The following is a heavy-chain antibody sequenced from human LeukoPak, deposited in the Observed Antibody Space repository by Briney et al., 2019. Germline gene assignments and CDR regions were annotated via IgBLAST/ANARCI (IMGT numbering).Heavy chain of an antibody. CDR3: AKEFGEGYGDDYYYYGMDV. D-gene: IGHD4-17*01. CDR1: GFTFSSYE. V-gene: IGHV3-48*03. J-gene: IGHJ6*02. CDR2: ISSSGSTI. Sequence: GGSLRLSCAASGFTFSSYEMNWVRQAPGKGLEWVSYISSSGSTIYYADSVKGRFTISRDNAKNSLYLQMNSLRAEDTALYYCAKEFGEGYGDDYYYYGMDVWGQGTTVTVSS.